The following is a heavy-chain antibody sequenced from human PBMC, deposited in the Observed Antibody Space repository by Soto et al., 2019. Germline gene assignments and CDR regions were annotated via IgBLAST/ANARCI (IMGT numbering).Heavy chain of an antibody. CDR3: ARDRSYDILTGYSTVDAFDI. D-gene: IGHD3-9*01. CDR1: GYTFTSYG. CDR2: ISAYNGNT. J-gene: IGHJ3*02. V-gene: IGHV1-18*01. Sequence: QVQLVQSGAAVKKPGASVKVSCKASGYTFTSYGISWVRQAPGQGLEWMGWISAYNGNTNYAQKLQGRVTMTTDTFTSTAYMELRSLRSDDTAVYYCARDRSYDILTGYSTVDAFDIWGQGTMVTVSS.